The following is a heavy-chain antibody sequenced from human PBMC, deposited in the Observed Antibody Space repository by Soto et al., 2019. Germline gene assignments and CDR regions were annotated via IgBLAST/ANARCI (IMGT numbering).Heavy chain of an antibody. Sequence: QVQLQESGPGLVKPSETLSLTYTVSGGSISNFYWSWIRQPPGKGLEWIGYIYYSGSTNYNPSLKRGVTIAVDTSKNQFALKLSSVAAADTGVYFCARRYGGNLDYWGQGTLVTVSS. J-gene: IGHJ4*02. CDR2: IYYSGST. CDR3: ARRYGGNLDY. CDR1: GGSISNFY. D-gene: IGHD1-26*01. V-gene: IGHV4-59*12.